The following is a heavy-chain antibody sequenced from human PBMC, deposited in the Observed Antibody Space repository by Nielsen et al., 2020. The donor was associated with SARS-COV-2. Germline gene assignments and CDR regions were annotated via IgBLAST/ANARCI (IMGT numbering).Heavy chain of an antibody. CDR2: IIPILGIA. CDR1: GGTFSSYA. D-gene: IGHD3-16*02. Sequence: SVKVSCKASGGTFSSYAISWVRQAPGQGLEWMGRIIPILGIANYAQKFQGRVTITADKSTSTAYMELRSLRSDDTAVYYCARLSGGMDVWGQGTTVTVSS. V-gene: IGHV1-69*04. CDR3: ARLSGGMDV. J-gene: IGHJ6*02.